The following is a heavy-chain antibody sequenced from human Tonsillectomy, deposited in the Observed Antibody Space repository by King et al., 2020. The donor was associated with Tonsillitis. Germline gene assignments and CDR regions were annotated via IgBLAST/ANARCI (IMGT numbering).Heavy chain of an antibody. V-gene: IGHV4-59*01. Sequence: VQLLESGPGLVKPSETLPLTCTVSGGSISTYYCIWIRQTPGKGLEWIGYIYYSESTNYNPSLKPRVTISLDTSKNQFSLKLSSVTAADTALYYCARVAGTYGGFGQLYFDYWGQGTLVTVSS. CDR2: IYYSEST. CDR1: GGSISTYY. J-gene: IGHJ4*02. D-gene: IGHD2-8*01. CDR3: ARVAGTYGGFGQLYFDY.